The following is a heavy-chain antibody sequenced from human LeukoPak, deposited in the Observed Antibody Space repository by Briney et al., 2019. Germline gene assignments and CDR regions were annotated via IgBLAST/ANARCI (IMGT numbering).Heavy chain of an antibody. CDR1: GFTFSGSA. D-gene: IGHD1-1*01. CDR2: IRSKANSYAT. V-gene: IGHV3-73*01. CDR3: TSGLSVRRSNNTPVDY. Sequence: GGSLRLSCTASGFTFSGSAMHWVRQASGKGLEWVGRIRSKANSYATVYAASVKGRFTISRDDSKNTAYRQMNSLETEDTAVYYCTSGLSVRRSNNTPVDYWGQGTLVTVSS. J-gene: IGHJ4*02.